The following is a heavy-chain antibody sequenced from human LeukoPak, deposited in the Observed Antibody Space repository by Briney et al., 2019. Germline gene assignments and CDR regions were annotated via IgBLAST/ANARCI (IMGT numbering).Heavy chain of an antibody. CDR3: ARLYSSGYLFDY. J-gene: IGHJ4*02. Sequence: SETLSLTCTVSGGSISSSSYYWGWIRQPPGKGLEWIGSIYYSGSTYYNPSLKSRVIISVDTSKNQCYLMLSSVTAADTAVYYCARLYSSGYLFDYWGQGTLVTVSS. CDR1: GGSISSSSYY. V-gene: IGHV4-39*07. CDR2: IYYSGST. D-gene: IGHD3-22*01.